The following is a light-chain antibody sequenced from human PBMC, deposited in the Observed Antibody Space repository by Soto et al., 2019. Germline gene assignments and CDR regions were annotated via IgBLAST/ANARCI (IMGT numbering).Light chain of an antibody. CDR1: QSISSW. CDR3: QQYNSYSRT. Sequence: IQMTQSPSTLSASGGDRVTITCRASQSISSWVAWYQQKPGKAPKLLIYKASSLESGVPSRFSGSGSGTEFTLTIISLQPDDFATYYCQQYNSYSRTFGQGTKVDIK. V-gene: IGKV1-5*03. J-gene: IGKJ1*01. CDR2: KAS.